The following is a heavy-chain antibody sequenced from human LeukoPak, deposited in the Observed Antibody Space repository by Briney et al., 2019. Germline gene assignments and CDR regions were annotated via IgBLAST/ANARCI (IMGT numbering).Heavy chain of an antibody. V-gene: IGHV5-51*01. Sequence: GESLKISCEGSGYSFTNYWIGWVRQMPGKGLEWMGIIYPGDSGTRYSPSFQGQVSISADKSVNTAYLQWSSLKASDTAMYYCAAQPISRVIAQRTYWGQGTRVTVSS. CDR2: IYPGDSGT. CDR3: AAQPISRVIAQRTY. CDR1: GYSFTNYW. D-gene: IGHD2/OR15-2a*01. J-gene: IGHJ4*02.